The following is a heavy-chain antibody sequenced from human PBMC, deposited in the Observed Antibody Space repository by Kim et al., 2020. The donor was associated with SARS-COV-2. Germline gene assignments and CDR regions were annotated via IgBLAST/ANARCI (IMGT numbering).Heavy chain of an antibody. V-gene: IGHV4-39*01. CDR3: ARQSEGYYGSGSYYFDY. J-gene: IGHJ4*02. Sequence: LTIRVSISVDTSKNQFSVKLSSVTAADTAVYYCARQSEGYYGSGSYYFDYWGQGTLVTVSS. D-gene: IGHD3-10*01.